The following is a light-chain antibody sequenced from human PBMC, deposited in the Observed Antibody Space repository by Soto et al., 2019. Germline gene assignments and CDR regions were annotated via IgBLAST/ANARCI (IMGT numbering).Light chain of an antibody. CDR3: QQRSNWPPVT. Sequence: EIVLTQSPATLSLSPGERATLSCRASQSVSNYLAWYQQKPGQAPRLLIYAASNRATGIPARFSGNGSGTDFTLTISSLEPEDFAVYYCQQRSNWPPVTFGGGTKVEIK. V-gene: IGKV3-11*01. CDR2: AAS. J-gene: IGKJ4*01. CDR1: QSVSNY.